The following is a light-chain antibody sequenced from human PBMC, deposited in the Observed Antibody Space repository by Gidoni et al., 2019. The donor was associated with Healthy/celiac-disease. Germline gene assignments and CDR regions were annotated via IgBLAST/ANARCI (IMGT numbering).Light chain of an antibody. V-gene: IGKV3-11*01. J-gene: IGKJ4*01. Sequence: EIVFTQSPATLSLSPGERATLSCRASQSVSSYFAWYQQKPGQAPRLLIYDASNRATGIPARLSGSGSGTDFTLTISSLEPEDFAVYYCQQRSNWALTFGGGTKVEIK. CDR3: QQRSNWALT. CDR2: DAS. CDR1: QSVSSY.